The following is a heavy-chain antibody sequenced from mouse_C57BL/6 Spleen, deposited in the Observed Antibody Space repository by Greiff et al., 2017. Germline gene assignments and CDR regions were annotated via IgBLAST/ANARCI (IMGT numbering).Heavy chain of an antibody. CDR2: IYPGDGDT. V-gene: IGHV1-80*01. J-gene: IGHJ2*01. Sequence: QVQLQQSGAELVKPGASVKISCKASGYAFSSYWMNWVKQRPGKGLEWIGQIYPGDGDTNYNGQFKGKATLTADKSSSTAYMQLSSLTSEDSAVYFCARERPQTGTCFDDWGQGTTLTVSS. CDR1: GYAFSSYW. CDR3: ARERPQTGTCFDD. D-gene: IGHD4-1*01.